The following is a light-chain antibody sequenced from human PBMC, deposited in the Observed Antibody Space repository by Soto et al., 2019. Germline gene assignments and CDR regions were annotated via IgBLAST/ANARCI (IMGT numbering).Light chain of an antibody. V-gene: IGKV3-20*01. Sequence: ELVLTQSPGTLSLSPGERATLSCRASQSVSSSYLAWYQQKPGQAPRLLIYGASSRATGIPDRLSGSGSGTDFTLTIIRLLPVDFAEDYCQHYGSSRNTFGPGT. CDR3: QHYGSSRNT. CDR2: GAS. CDR1: QSVSSSY. J-gene: IGKJ1*01.